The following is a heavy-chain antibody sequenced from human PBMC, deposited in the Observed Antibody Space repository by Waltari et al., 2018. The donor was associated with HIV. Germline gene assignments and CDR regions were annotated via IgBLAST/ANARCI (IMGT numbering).Heavy chain of an antibody. J-gene: IGHJ4*02. V-gene: IGHV3-30*18. CDR1: GFTFTNYG. CDR3: AKGEYYGDYLGH. CDR2: MSYDGSRR. Sequence: QLAESGGGVVQPGRSLTLSWVTSGFTFTNYGIHRVRQAPGKGLEWVAVMSYDGSRRYYVDSVKGRFTISRDTSRNTQYLQMNSLRAEDTAVYYCAKGEYYGDYLGHWGQGTLVTVSS. D-gene: IGHD4-17*01.